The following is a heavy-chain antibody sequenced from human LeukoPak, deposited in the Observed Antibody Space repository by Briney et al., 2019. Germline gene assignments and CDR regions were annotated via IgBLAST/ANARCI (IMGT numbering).Heavy chain of an antibody. CDR1: GGPITTTNW. CDR2: VHLSGAT. CDR3: TRESGAFSPFGF. D-gene: IGHD1-26*01. Sequence: SETLSLTCAVSGGPITTTNWWSWVRQPPGKGLEWIGEVHLSGATNYNPSLESRVSMSIDKSKNHLSLEVTSVTAADTAIYYCTRESGAFSPFGFWGQGTLLTVSS. J-gene: IGHJ4*02. V-gene: IGHV4-4*02.